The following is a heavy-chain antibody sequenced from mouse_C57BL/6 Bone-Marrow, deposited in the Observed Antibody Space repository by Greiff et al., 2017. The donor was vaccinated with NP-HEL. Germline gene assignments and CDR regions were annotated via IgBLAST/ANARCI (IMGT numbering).Heavy chain of an antibody. J-gene: IGHJ4*01. Sequence: VQLQQSGPVLVKPGASVKMSCKASGYTFTDYYMNWVKQSHGKSLEWIGVINPYNGGTSYNQKFKGKATLTVDKSSSTAYMELNSLTSEDSAVYYCANLPYYYGSSSPYYAMDYWGQGTSVTVSS. D-gene: IGHD1-1*01. V-gene: IGHV1-19*01. CDR3: ANLPYYYGSSSPYYAMDY. CDR2: INPYNGGT. CDR1: GYTFTDYY.